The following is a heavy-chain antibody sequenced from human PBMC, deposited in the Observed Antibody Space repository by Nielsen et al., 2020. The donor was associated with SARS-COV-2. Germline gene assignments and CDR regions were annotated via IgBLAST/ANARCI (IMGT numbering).Heavy chain of an antibody. CDR1: GGSISSYY. V-gene: IGHV4-59*01. J-gene: IGHJ6*03. CDR2: IYYSGST. D-gene: IGHD5-18*01. Sequence: GSLRLSCTVSGGSISSYYWSWIRQPPGKGLEWIGYIYYSGSTNYNPSLKSRVTISVDMSKNQLSLKLTSVTAADTAVYYCARSEYSLFYYYMDVWGKGTTVTV. CDR3: ARSEYSLFYYYMDV.